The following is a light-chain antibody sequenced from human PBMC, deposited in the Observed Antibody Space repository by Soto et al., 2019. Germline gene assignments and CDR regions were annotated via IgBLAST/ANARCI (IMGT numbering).Light chain of an antibody. CDR2: GAS. V-gene: IGKV1-12*01. J-gene: IGKJ5*01. CDR1: QDVGKW. CDR3: QQYGSSPIT. Sequence: DIQMTQSPPSVSASVGDRVTITCRASQDVGKWLAWYQQKPGKAPTLLIHGASSLQSGVPPRYSGSGYGTDFTLTISRLEPEDFAVYYCQQYGSSPITFGQRTRLEI.